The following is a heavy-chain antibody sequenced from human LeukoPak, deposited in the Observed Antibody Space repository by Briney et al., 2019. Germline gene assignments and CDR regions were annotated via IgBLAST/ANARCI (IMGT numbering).Heavy chain of an antibody. J-gene: IGHJ4*02. CDR3: AGGAEYYAIWRGYAGYSDY. V-gene: IGHV4-38-2*02. Sequence: SETLSLTCTVSGYSISNGYYWGWIRQPLGKGLEWVGSIYHRGSTCSNPSLRSRLTISLDRSKKKFSLKLTSVTAADTAVYFCAGGAEYYAIWRGYAGYSDYWGQGISVTVSS. D-gene: IGHD3-3*01. CDR1: GYSISNGYY. CDR2: IYHRGST.